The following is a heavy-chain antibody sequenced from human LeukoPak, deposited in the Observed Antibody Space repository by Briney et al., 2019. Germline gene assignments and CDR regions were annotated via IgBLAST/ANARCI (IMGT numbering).Heavy chain of an antibody. V-gene: IGHV3-23*01. CDR1: GFTFTSDA. D-gene: IGHD5-12*01. CDR2: ISASGDST. J-gene: IGHJ4*02. CDR3: ARDSGWLRLGY. Sequence: GGSLRLSCAASGFTFTSDAMSWVRQAPGKGLEWVSVISASGDSTYYADSVKGRFTISRDNSKNTLYLQMNSLRAEDTAVYYCARDSGWLRLGYWGQGTLVTVSS.